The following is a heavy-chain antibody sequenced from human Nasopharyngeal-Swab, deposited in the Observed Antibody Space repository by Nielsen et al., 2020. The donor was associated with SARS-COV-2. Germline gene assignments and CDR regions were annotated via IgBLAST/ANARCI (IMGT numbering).Heavy chain of an antibody. V-gene: IGHV3-7*01. CDR2: IKQGGNAQ. CDR1: GFTFSNYW. Sequence: GESLKISCAASGFTFSNYWMSWVRQAPGKGLEWVAHIKQGGNAQYYVDSVKGRFTIPRDNARNSLYPEMSSLRAEDTAVYYCARYCSTTNCPRGFDFWGQGTLVTVSS. CDR3: ARYCSTTNCPRGFDF. J-gene: IGHJ4*02. D-gene: IGHD2-2*01.